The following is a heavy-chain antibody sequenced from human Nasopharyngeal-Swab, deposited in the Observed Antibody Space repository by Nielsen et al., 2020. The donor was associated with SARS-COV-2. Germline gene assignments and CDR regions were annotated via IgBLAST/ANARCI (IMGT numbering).Heavy chain of an antibody. CDR3: AREEEVIAATPRSHYYGMDV. J-gene: IGHJ6*02. Sequence: GESLKISCAASGFTFSTYTMHWVRQAPGKGLEWVAVTSSDVTNKFYADSVRGRFTIFRDDSKNTLYLQMNSLTAQDTAVYYCAREEEVIAATPRSHYYGMDVWGQGTTVTVSS. V-gene: IGHV3-30*04. CDR2: TSSDVTNK. CDR1: GFTFSTYT. D-gene: IGHD2-15*01.